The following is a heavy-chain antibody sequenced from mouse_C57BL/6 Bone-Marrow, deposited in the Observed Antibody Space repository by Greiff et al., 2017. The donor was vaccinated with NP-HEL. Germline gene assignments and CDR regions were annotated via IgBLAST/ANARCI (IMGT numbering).Heavy chain of an antibody. D-gene: IGHD1-1*01. Sequence: QVQLQQPGAELVKPGASVKMSCKASGYTFTSYWITWVKQRPGQGLEWIGDIYPGSGGTNYNEKFKSKATLTVDTSSSTAYMQLSSLTSEDSAVYYCARDRIRRDYSGSNAMDYWGQGTSVTVSS. J-gene: IGHJ4*01. CDR1: GYTFTSYW. CDR2: IYPGSGGT. V-gene: IGHV1-55*01. CDR3: ARDRIRRDYSGSNAMDY.